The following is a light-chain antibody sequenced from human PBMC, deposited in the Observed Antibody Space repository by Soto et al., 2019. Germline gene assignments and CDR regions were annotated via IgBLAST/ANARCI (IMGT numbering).Light chain of an antibody. Sequence: DIQMTQSPSTLSASVGDRVTITCRASQSISTWLAWYQQKPGKAPKLLIFDASTLQSGVPSRFSGSCSGIEFTLTISSLQSDDFATYYCQQYNSFSGTFGQGTKLEIK. V-gene: IGKV1-5*01. CDR1: QSISTW. CDR2: DAS. CDR3: QQYNSFSGT. J-gene: IGKJ2*02.